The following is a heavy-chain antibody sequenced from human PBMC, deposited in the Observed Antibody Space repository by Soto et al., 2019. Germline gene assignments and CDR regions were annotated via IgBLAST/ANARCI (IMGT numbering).Heavy chain of an antibody. Sequence: QVQLVESGGGVVQPGRSLRLSCAASGFTFSSYGMHWVRQAPGKGLEWVAVISYDGSNKYYADSVKGRFTVSRDKSKNTLYLQVNSLRAVDTAVYYCAKDKVPVVVTAPFDYWGQGTLVTVSS. J-gene: IGHJ4*02. CDR3: AKDKVPVVVTAPFDY. CDR1: GFTFSSYG. V-gene: IGHV3-30*18. D-gene: IGHD2-21*02. CDR2: ISYDGSNK.